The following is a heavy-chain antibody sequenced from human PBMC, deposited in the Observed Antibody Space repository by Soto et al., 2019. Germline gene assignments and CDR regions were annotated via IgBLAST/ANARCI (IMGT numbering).Heavy chain of an antibody. V-gene: IGHV1-69*13. CDR2: IIPIFGTA. Sequence: ASVKVSCKASGGTFSSYAISWVRQAPGQGLEWMGGIIPIFGTANYAQKFQGRVTITADESTSTAYMELSSLRSEDTAVYYCASGVGRYDILTGYYPPPYYYYGMDVWGQGTTVTVSS. D-gene: IGHD3-9*01. J-gene: IGHJ6*02. CDR3: ASGVGRYDILTGYYPPPYYYYGMDV. CDR1: GGTFSSYA.